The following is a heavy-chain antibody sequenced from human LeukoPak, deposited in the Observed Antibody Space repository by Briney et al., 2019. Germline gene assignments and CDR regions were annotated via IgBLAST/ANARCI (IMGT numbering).Heavy chain of an antibody. CDR1: GGSISSGSYH. J-gene: IGHJ2*01. CDR3: ARWGGVSWYFDL. D-gene: IGHD3-16*01. Sequence: PSEILSLTCTVAGGSISSGSYHGGWIRQPAGKGLGWIGRMSTAGNTNYNPSLKSRVTMSLDTSKSQFSLTLASVTAADTAVYYCARWGGVSWYFDLWGRGALVTVSS. V-gene: IGHV4-61*02. CDR2: MSTAGNT.